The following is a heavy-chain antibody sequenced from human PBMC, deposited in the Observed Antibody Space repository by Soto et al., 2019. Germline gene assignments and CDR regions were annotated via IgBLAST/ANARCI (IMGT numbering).Heavy chain of an antibody. D-gene: IGHD3-16*02. CDR1: GFAFNSYA. CDR2: ISHDGGHT. J-gene: IGHJ6*02. V-gene: IGHV3-30*18. Sequence: GGSLRLSCAASGFAFNSYAMHWVRQAPGKGLEWVAVISHDGGHTYYADSVKGRFTISRDNSENTLYLQMTSLRVEDTAVYFCAKDFSFYESWTSPRYGVDVWGQGTTVTVSS. CDR3: AKDFSFYESWTSPRYGVDV.